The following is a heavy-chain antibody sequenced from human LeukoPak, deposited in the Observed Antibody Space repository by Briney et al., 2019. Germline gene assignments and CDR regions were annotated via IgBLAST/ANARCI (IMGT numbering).Heavy chain of an antibody. J-gene: IGHJ5*02. CDR3: ARDGHGSGPHRVIDP. D-gene: IGHD3-3*01. CDR1: GGSITSYY. Sequence: PSETLSLTCTVSGGSITSYYWSWIRQPAGKGLEWIGRIYSSGSTYYNPSLKSRVTISVDRSKNQFSLKLSSVTAADTAVYYCARDGHGSGPHRVIDPWGQGTLVTVSS. CDR2: IYSSGST. V-gene: IGHV4-4*07.